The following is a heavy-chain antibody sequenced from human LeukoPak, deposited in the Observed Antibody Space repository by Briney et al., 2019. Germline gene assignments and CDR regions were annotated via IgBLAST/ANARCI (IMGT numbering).Heavy chain of an antibody. Sequence: GGSLRLSCAASGFTFSSYGMHWVRQAPGKGLEWVSSISSSSSYKYHADSLKGRFTISRDNAKNSLYLQMNSLRAEDTAVYYCTRDHHRRHYDSQARNTFDIWGQGTMVTVSS. V-gene: IGHV3-21*01. J-gene: IGHJ3*02. CDR3: TRDHHRRHYDSQARNTFDI. D-gene: IGHD3-22*01. CDR1: GFTFSSYG. CDR2: ISSSSSYK.